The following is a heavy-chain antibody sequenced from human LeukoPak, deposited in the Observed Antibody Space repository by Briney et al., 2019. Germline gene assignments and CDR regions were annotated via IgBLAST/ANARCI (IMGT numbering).Heavy chain of an antibody. D-gene: IGHD2-2*01. CDR3: AREEGYCSSTSCYNWFDP. J-gene: IGHJ5*02. Sequence: PSETLSLTCTVSGGSISSSSYYWGWIRQPPGKGLEWIGSIYYSGSTYYNPSLKSRVTISVDTSKNQFSLKLSSVTAADTAVYYCAREEGYCSSTSCYNWFDPWGQGTLVTVSS. V-gene: IGHV4-39*07. CDR1: GGSISSSSYY. CDR2: IYYSGST.